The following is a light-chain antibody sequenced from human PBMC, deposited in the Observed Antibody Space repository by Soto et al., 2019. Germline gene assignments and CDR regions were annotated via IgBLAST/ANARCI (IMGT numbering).Light chain of an antibody. CDR1: STDVGGYNF. CDR3: SSYTSSSTLNVV. V-gene: IGLV2-14*01. CDR2: DVS. Sequence: QPASVSGSPGQSITISCTGTSTDVGGYNFVSWYQQHPGKAPKLMIYDVSNRPSGVSNRFSGSKSGNTASLTISGLQAEDEADYYCSSYTSSSTLNVVFGGGTKLTVL. J-gene: IGLJ2*01.